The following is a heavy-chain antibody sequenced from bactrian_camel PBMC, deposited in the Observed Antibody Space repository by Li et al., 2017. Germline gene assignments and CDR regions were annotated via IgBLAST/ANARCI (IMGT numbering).Heavy chain of an antibody. CDR1: GNTVMTNW. CDR2: ISTVAGTT. Sequence: VQLVESGGDSVQSGGSLRLSCVASGNTVMTNWMAWFRQAPGKKREGVARISTVAGTTNYADSVSGRFTISQGNTKATVYLQMDSLKPEDTAMYYCAAATSKSCPGWPYFNSWGQGTQVTVS. D-gene: IGHD5*01. CDR3: AAATSKSCPGWPYFNS. J-gene: IGHJ6*01. V-gene: IGHV3S53*01.